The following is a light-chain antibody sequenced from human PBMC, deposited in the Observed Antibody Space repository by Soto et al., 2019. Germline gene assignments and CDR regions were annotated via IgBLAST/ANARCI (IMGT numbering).Light chain of an antibody. CDR1: SSDVGGYNY. CDR2: DVS. Sequence: QSALTQPRSVSGSPGQSVTNSCTGTSSDVGGYNYVSWYQQHPGKAPKLMIYDVSKRPSGVPDRFSGSKSGNTASLTISGLQAEDAADYYCCSYAGRYNTYVFGTGNQVTVL. V-gene: IGLV2-11*01. CDR3: CSYAGRYNTYV. J-gene: IGLJ1*01.